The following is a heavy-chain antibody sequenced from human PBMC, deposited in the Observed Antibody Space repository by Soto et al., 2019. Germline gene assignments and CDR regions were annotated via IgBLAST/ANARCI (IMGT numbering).Heavy chain of an antibody. CDR2: ISGSGGST. V-gene: IGHV3-23*01. CDR1: GFTFSNYA. D-gene: IGHD6-13*01. CDR3: AKDQGSSWYEIDY. J-gene: IGHJ4*02. Sequence: EVQLLESGGGLVQPGGSLRLSCAASGFTFSNYAVTWVRQAPGKGLEWVSTISGSGGSTYYADSVKGRFTISRDNSKNPLYMQMNRLRAEDTAVYYCAKDQGSSWYEIDYWGQGTLVTVS.